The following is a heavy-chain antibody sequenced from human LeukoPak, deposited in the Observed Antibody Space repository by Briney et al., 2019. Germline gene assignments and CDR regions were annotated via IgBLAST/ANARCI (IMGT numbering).Heavy chain of an antibody. V-gene: IGHV3-23*01. Sequence: GGSPRLSCAASGFTFSSYAMSWVRQAPGKGLEWVSAISGSGGSTYYADSVKGRFTISRDNSKNTLYLQMNSLRAEDTAVYYCAKDDRDGYNWDYWGQGTLVTVSS. CDR2: ISGSGGST. D-gene: IGHD1-20*01. CDR3: AKDDRDGYNWDY. CDR1: GFTFSSYA. J-gene: IGHJ4*02.